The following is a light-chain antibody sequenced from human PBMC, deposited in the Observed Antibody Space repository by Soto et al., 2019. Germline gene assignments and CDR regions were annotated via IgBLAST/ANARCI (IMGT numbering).Light chain of an antibody. V-gene: IGLV2-14*01. CDR2: DVT. Sequence: QSALTQPASVSGSPGQSITISCTGTSSDVGSYNSVSWHQQHPGQAPKLMIYDVTNRASGIPDRFSASKSGNTASLTISGLQAGDEADYYCSSYTRSSTYVFGPGTKLTVL. CDR1: SSDVGSYNS. CDR3: SSYTRSSTYV. J-gene: IGLJ1*01.